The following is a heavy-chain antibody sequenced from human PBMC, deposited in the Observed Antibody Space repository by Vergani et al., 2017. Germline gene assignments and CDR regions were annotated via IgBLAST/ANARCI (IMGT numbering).Heavy chain of an antibody. D-gene: IGHD4-17*01. CDR3: ATPQTVTKGGMEG. Sequence: VQLVQSGAEVKKPGATMKISCKVSGYTFTDHYMHWVKQAPGKGLEWMGLVDPEDGETIYAEKFKGRVTIAADTSTDTAHLELISLRSVDTAVYYCATPQTVTKGGMEGWGQGTTVFVSS. V-gene: IGHV1-69-2*01. J-gene: IGHJ6*02. CDR2: VDPEDGET. CDR1: GYTFTDHY.